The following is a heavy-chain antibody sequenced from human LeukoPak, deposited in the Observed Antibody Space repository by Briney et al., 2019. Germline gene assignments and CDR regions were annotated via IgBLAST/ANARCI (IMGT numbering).Heavy chain of an antibody. CDR1: ELSFSNYW. V-gene: IGHV3-7*01. Sequence: GGSLRLSCVVSELSFSNYWMDWVRQAPGKGLEWVAFIKQDGSETSYADSVKGRFTISGDNARNSLFLQMNSLRAEDTAVYYCARDHNYAFDYWGQGTLVTVSS. CDR3: ARDHNYAFDY. J-gene: IGHJ4*02. CDR2: IKQDGSET. D-gene: IGHD5-18*01.